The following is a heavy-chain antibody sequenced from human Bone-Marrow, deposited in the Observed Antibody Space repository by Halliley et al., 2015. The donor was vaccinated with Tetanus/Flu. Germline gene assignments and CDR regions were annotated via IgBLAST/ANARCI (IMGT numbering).Heavy chain of an antibody. CDR2: IIPNINKI. D-gene: IGHD3-10*01. CDR3: ARGGGSVSGSYSYDP. V-gene: IGHV1-69*04. Sequence: WMGRIIPNINKIKIAQEFQGSVTITADKSTSTAYMDLNSLRSDDTAVYYCARGGGSVSGSYSYDPWGQGTLVILSS. J-gene: IGHJ5*02.